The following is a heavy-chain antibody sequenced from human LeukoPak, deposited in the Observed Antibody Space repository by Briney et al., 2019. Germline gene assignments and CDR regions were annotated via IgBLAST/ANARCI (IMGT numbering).Heavy chain of an antibody. CDR2: INSDGSTT. D-gene: IGHD2-15*01. J-gene: IGHJ4*02. CDR3: ARDYLVVVVAAGFDY. V-gene: IGHV3-74*01. CDR1: GFTFRSSW. Sequence: PGGSLRLSCAASGFTFRSSWIHWVRQVPGKGLVWVSRINSDGSTTNYADSVKGRFTISRDNAENSLFLQMNSLRAEDTAVYYCARDYLVVVVAAGFDYWGQGTLVTVSS.